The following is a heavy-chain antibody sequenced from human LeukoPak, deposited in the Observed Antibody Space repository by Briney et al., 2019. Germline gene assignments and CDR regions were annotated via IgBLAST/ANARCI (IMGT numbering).Heavy chain of an antibody. Sequence: GGSLRLSCAASGFTFSTFAMIWVRPPPGNGLEWVSSIFPSGGEIHYADSVRGRFTISRDNSKSTLSLQMNSLRAEDTAIYYCAKDFFGSGWYNYFDPWGPGTLVAVSS. CDR1: GFTFSTFA. V-gene: IGHV3-23*01. D-gene: IGHD6-19*01. CDR3: AKDFFGSGWYNYFDP. J-gene: IGHJ5*02. CDR2: IFPSGGEI.